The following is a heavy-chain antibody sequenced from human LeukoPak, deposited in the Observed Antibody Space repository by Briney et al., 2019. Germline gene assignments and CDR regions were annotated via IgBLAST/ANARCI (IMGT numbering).Heavy chain of an antibody. CDR2: ISGSGGGT. CDR3: AKAPRPAILIGYYKD. V-gene: IGHV3-23*01. D-gene: IGHD3-9*01. Sequence: PGGSLRLSCAASGFTFSNNAMTWVRQAPGQGLEWVSGISGSGGGTYYTDSVKGRFTISRDNSKNTLYLQMNSLRADDTAVYYCAKAPRPAILIGYYKDWGQGTLVTVSS. J-gene: IGHJ4*02. CDR1: GFTFSNNA.